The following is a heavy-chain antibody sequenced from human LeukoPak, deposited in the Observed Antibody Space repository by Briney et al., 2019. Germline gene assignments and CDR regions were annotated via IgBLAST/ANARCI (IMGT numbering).Heavy chain of an antibody. V-gene: IGHV1-8*03. J-gene: IGHJ3*02. Sequence: GASVKVSCKASGYTFTSYDINWVRQATGQGLEWMGWMNPNSGNTGYAQKFQGRVTITRNTSISTAYMELSSLRSEDTAVYYCARYCSSTSCYDAFDIWGQRTMVTVSS. CDR1: GYTFTSYD. CDR2: MNPNSGNT. D-gene: IGHD2-2*01. CDR3: ARYCSSTSCYDAFDI.